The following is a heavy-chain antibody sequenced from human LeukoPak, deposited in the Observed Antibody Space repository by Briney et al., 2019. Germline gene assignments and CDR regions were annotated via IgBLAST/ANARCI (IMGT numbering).Heavy chain of an antibody. Sequence: GGSLRLSCAASGFTFSNYALSWVRQAPGKGLEWVSVISGSGGNTFSADSVKGRFTISRDNAKNTLYLQMNSLRAEDTADYYCARSSPDNWGQGTLVTVSS. CDR3: ARSSPDN. CDR2: ISGSGGNT. V-gene: IGHV3-23*01. J-gene: IGHJ4*02. CDR1: GFTFSNYA.